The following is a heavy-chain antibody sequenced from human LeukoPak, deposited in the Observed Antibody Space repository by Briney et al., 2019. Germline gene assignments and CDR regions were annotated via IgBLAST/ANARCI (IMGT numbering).Heavy chain of an antibody. Sequence: GGSLRLSCEASGFTFTTYSMTWVRQAPGKGLEWVSIISSGSSAIFSADALKGRFTISRDDAKNLLYLDMNSLRAEDTAVYYCARGMTVTADGAFDIWGQGTMVTVSS. CDR2: ISSGSSAI. CDR1: GFTFTTYS. V-gene: IGHV3-21*01. J-gene: IGHJ3*02. CDR3: ARGMTVTADGAFDI. D-gene: IGHD2-21*02.